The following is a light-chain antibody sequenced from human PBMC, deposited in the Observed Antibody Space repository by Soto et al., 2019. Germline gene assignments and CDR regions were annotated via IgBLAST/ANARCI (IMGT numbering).Light chain of an antibody. Sequence: EIVLTQSPATLSLSPGERATLSCRASQSVSTYLAWYQQKPGQAPRLLFHAASNRPPGIPARFSGSGSGTDFTLTISNLEPEDSAVYSCQQYNNWPPAEFSFGQGTKLEIK. CDR3: QQYNNWPPAEFS. J-gene: IGKJ2*03. CDR1: QSVSTY. CDR2: AAS. V-gene: IGKV3-11*01.